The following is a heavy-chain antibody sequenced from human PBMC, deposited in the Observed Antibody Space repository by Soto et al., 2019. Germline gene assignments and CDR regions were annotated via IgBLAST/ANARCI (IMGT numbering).Heavy chain of an antibody. CDR3: VKGNQLLRYYFQX. CDR2: ITSDGDNT. CDR1: GITFRNCA. V-gene: IGHV3-64D*08. J-gene: IGHJ4*01. D-gene: IGHD2-15*01. Sequence: GGSLRLSCSVSGITFRNCAMHWVRQAPGRGLEYVSGITSDGDNTWHADSVKERFTISRENSEETLYLQMSSRRVEDTAKYYCVKGNQLLRYYFQXWGPGTLLTVSX.